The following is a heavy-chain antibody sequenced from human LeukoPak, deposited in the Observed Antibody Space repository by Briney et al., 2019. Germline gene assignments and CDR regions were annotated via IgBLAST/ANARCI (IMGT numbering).Heavy chain of an antibody. V-gene: IGHV4-61*02. J-gene: IGHJ4*02. CDR1: GGSISSGSYY. Sequence: SSETLSLTCTVSGGSISSGSYYWHWTRQPAGKGLEWIGRISTSGITKYNPSLKSRVTIPVDTSKNQFSLKLSSVTAADTAVYYCARGPDYSNYVDYWGQGTLVTVSS. CDR2: ISTSGIT. D-gene: IGHD4-11*01. CDR3: ARGPDYSNYVDY.